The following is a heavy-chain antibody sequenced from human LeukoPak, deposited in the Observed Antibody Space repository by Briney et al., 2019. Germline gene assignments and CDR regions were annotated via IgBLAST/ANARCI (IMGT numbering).Heavy chain of an antibody. V-gene: IGHV3-15*01. CDR3: ATDFYDST. Sequence: GGSLRLSCAASGFTFSSYWMSWVRQAPGKGLEWIGRMKSKIDGGTTDYVAPVKGRFTISRDDSKDTLYLQMNSLKIEDTAVYYCATDFYDSTWGQGTLVTVSS. J-gene: IGHJ5*02. CDR2: MKSKIDGGTT. CDR1: GFTFSSYW. D-gene: IGHD3-22*01.